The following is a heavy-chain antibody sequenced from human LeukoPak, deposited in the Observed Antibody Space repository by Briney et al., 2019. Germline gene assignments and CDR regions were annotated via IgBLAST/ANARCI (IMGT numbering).Heavy chain of an antibody. D-gene: IGHD6-19*01. CDR2: IISDGSST. CDR1: GFTFNNYW. CDR3: AREDVHTSVAASGAFDI. Sequence: GGSLRLSCAASGFTFNNYWMHWVRQAPGKGLVWVSRIISDGSSTNYAASVKGRFTISRDNAKNTLYLQMNSLRAEDTAVYCCAREDVHTSVAASGAFDIWGQGTMVTVSS. J-gene: IGHJ3*02. V-gene: IGHV3-74*01.